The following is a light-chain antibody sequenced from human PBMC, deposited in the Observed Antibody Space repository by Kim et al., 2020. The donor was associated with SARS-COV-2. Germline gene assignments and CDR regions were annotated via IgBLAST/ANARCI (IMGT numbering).Light chain of an antibody. Sequence: ALGQSVRLTCHGDSLINYCAPLYPQRPGQAPVLVLFGKYNRPSGIPDRFSGFGSGNTASLTITGAQAEDEADYYWNSLDSSGDHVVFGGGTKLTVL. CDR2: GKY. J-gene: IGLJ3*02. CDR1: SLINYC. CDR3: NSLDSSGDHVV. V-gene: IGLV3-19*01.